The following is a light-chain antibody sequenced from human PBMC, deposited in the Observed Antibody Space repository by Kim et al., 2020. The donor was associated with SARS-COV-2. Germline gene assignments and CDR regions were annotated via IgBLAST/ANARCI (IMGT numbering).Light chain of an antibody. V-gene: IGKV3-15*01. Sequence: EIVMTQSPASLSLSPGESGTLSCRASQSVRTNLAWYQQRPGQAPRLLFHGSSTRATDLPARFRGNGSGTEFTLTISSLQSEDFAVYYCQQYNTWPYTFGQGTKVDIK. CDR2: GSS. CDR1: QSVRTN. J-gene: IGKJ2*01. CDR3: QQYNTWPYT.